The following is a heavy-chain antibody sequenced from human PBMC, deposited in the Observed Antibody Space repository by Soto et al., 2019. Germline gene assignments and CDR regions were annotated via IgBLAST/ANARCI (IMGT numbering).Heavy chain of an antibody. CDR1: GGSISSYY. D-gene: IGHD4-17*01. CDR2: IYYSGST. V-gene: IGHV4-59*08. J-gene: IGHJ4*02. CDR3: ARRYGPGFDY. Sequence: QVQLQESGPGLVKPSETLSLTCTVSGGSISSYYWSWLRQPPGKGLEWIGYIYYSGSTNYNPSLKSRVTISVDTSKNQFSLKLSSVTAADTAVYYCARRYGPGFDYWGQGTLVTVSS.